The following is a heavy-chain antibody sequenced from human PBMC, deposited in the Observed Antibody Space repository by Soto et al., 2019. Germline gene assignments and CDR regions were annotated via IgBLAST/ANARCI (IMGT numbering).Heavy chain of an antibody. CDR3: AKDVKAVAGLGHFDY. CDR2: ISWNSGSI. Sequence: EVQLVESGGGLVQPGRSLRLSCAASGFTFDDYAMHWVRQAPGKGLERVSGISWNSGSIGYADSVKGRFTISRDNAKNSLYLQMNSLRAEDTALYYCAKDVKAVAGLGHFDYWGQGTLVTVSS. D-gene: IGHD6-19*01. CDR1: GFTFDDYA. J-gene: IGHJ4*02. V-gene: IGHV3-9*01.